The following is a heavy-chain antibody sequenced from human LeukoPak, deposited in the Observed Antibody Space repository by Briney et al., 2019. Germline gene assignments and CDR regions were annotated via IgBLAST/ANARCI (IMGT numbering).Heavy chain of an antibody. J-gene: IGHJ1*01. CDR1: GGSMNNYY. Sequence: SETLSLICTVSGGSMNNYYWSWIRQPPGKGMEYIGSIDYRGSTKYNPSLKSRVTMSVDTSKNQFSLKLSSVTAADTAVYYCARGAFTMVREEAEYFQHWGQGTLVTVSS. V-gene: IGHV4-59*12. D-gene: IGHD3-10*01. CDR3: ARGAFTMVREEAEYFQH. CDR2: IDYRGST.